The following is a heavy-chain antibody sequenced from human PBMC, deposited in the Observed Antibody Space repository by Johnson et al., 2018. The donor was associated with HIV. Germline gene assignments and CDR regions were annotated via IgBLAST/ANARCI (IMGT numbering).Heavy chain of an antibody. CDR1: GFTFSSYW. CDR2: IYSGGST. D-gene: IGHD5-18*01. J-gene: IGHJ3*02. CDR3: AKDLRSYGNDAFDI. Sequence: MQLVESGGGLVQPGGSLRLSCAASGFTFSSYWMSWVRQAPGKGLEWVSVIYSGGSTYYADSVKGRFTISRDNSKNTLYLQMNSLRAEDTAVYYCAKDLRSYGNDAFDIWGQGTVVTVSS. V-gene: IGHV3-66*01.